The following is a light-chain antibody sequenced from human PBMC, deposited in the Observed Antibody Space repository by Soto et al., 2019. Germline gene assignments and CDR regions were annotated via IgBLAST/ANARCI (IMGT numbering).Light chain of an antibody. V-gene: IGKV1-5*01. J-gene: IGKJ1*01. CDR1: QTISTW. CDR2: DAS. CDR3: QQFHPSPRDT. Sequence: IHMTDSPSTLSASLGGMVAITGRASQTISTWMAWYQQKPGKAPKLLVYDASTLQSGVASRFSGTGSGTEFPLTISSPQSDDFAIYYCQQFHPSPRDTFGQGTQVDIK.